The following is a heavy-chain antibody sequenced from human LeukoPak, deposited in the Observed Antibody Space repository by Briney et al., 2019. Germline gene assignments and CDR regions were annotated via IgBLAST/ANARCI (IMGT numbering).Heavy chain of an antibody. V-gene: IGHV4-38-2*02. J-gene: IGHJ4*02. Sequence: NPSETLSLTCGVSGYSISSGYHWGWIRQPPGKGLEWIGEINHSGSTNYNPSLKSRVTISVDTSKNQFSLKLSSVTAADTAVYYCAREATVAKRGDYFDYWGQGTLVTVSS. D-gene: IGHD6-19*01. CDR3: AREATVAKRGDYFDY. CDR1: GYSISSGYH. CDR2: INHSGST.